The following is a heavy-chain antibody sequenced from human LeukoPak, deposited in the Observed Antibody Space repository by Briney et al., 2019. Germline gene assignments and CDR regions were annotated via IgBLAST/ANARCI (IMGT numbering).Heavy chain of an antibody. D-gene: IGHD2-15*01. CDR3: AKDRGGGSQLGDAFDV. V-gene: IGHV3-9*01. CDR1: GFTFDEHA. Sequence: ALRLSCAASGFTFDEHAMHWVRQAPGKGLEWVSGISYSSETMGYVDSVKGRFTISRDNRKNSLYLQMNSLRPEDTALYYCAKDRGGGSQLGDAFDVWGQGTMVRVSS. J-gene: IGHJ3*01. CDR2: ISYSSETM.